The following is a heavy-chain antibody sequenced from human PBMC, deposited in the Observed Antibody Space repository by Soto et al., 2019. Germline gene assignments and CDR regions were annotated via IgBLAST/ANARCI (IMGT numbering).Heavy chain of an antibody. J-gene: IGHJ4*02. CDR3: ARDRNDGTDGGHFDY. Sequence: QVQLVQSGAEVKKPGSSVKVSCKASGGTFSSYTISWVRQAPGQGLEWMGRIIPILGIANYAQKFQGRVTITADKSTSTAYMELSSLRSEDTAVYSCARDRNDGTDGGHFDYWGQGTLVTVSS. CDR1: GGTFSSYT. V-gene: IGHV1-69*08. D-gene: IGHD1-1*01. CDR2: IIPILGIA.